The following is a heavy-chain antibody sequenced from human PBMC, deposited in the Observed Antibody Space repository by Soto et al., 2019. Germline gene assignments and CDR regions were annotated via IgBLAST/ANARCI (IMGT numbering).Heavy chain of an antibody. CDR1: GFTFDDYA. Sequence: EVQLVESGGGLVQPGRSLRLSCAASGFTFDDYALHWVRQVPGKGLEWVSGISWNSVAIHYADSVKGRFTISRDNAKNSLYLQMNHLGGEDTALYYCAKATRLTDTGSDWGQGTLVTVSS. CDR2: ISWNSVAI. J-gene: IGHJ4*02. V-gene: IGHV3-9*01. D-gene: IGHD2-8*02. CDR3: AKATRLTDTGSD.